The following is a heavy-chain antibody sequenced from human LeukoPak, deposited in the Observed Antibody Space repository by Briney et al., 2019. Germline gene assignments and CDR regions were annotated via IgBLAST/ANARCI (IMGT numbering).Heavy chain of an antibody. Sequence: PGGSLRLSCAASGFTFSSYAMSWVRQAPGKGLEWVSVIYSGGSTYYADSVKGRFTISRDNSKNTLYLQMSSQRAEDTAVYYCATGGSYYPPLFDYWGQGTLVTVSS. V-gene: IGHV3-66*01. CDR2: IYSGGST. J-gene: IGHJ4*02. D-gene: IGHD1-26*01. CDR3: ATGGSYYPPLFDY. CDR1: GFTFSSYA.